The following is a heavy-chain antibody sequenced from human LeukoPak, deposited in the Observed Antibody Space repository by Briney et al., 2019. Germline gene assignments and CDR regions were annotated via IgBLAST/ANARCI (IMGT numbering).Heavy chain of an antibody. Sequence: SETLSLTCTVSGGSISSGDYYWSWIRQPPGKGLEWIAYMYYSGSTYYNPSLKSRVTMSADTSKNQLSLKLSSVTAADTAVYYCARVLVGSRVDYWGQGTLVTVSS. D-gene: IGHD2-21*01. CDR3: ARVLVGSRVDY. CDR2: MYYSGST. J-gene: IGHJ4*02. CDR1: GGSISSGDYY. V-gene: IGHV4-30-4*01.